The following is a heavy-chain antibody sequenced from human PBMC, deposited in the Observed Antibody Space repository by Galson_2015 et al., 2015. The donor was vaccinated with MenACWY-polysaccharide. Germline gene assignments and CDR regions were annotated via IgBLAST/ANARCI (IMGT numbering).Heavy chain of an antibody. D-gene: IGHD6-19*01. CDR1: GGSISSGDYY. V-gene: IGHV4-61*02. Sequence: TLSLTCSVSGGSISSGDYYWSWIRQPAGKGLEWIGRIYTSGSTNYNPSLKSRVTMSVDTSKNQFSLNLTSVTDADTAVYYCARAIAVAGQRRDFDLWGRGTLVTVSS. J-gene: IGHJ2*01. CDR2: IYTSGST. CDR3: ARAIAVAGQRRDFDL.